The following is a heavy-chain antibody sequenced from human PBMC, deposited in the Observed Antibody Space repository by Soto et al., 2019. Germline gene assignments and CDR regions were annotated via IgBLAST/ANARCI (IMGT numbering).Heavy chain of an antibody. Sequence: GGSLRLSCAASGFTFSSYGMHWVRQAPGKGLEWVAVIWYDGSNKYYADSVKGRFTIARDNSKNTLYLQMNSLRAEDTAVYYCARGYYDFWSGSPKYYYGMDVWGQGTTVTVS. D-gene: IGHD3-3*01. CDR1: GFTFSSYG. CDR3: ARGYYDFWSGSPKYYYGMDV. CDR2: IWYDGSNK. V-gene: IGHV3-33*01. J-gene: IGHJ6*02.